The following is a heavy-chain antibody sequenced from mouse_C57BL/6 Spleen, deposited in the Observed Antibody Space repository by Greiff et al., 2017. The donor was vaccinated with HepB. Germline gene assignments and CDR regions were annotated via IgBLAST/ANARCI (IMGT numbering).Heavy chain of an antibody. J-gene: IGHJ3*01. CDR3: AARPDSSGYTWFAY. Sequence: VQLQQPGAELVKPGASVKLSCKASGYTFTSYWMHWVKQRPGQGLEWIGMIHPNSGSTNYNEKFKSKATLTVDKSSSTAYMQLSSLTSEDSAVYYCAARPDSSGYTWFAYWGQGTLVTVSA. V-gene: IGHV1-64*01. CDR1: GYTFTSYW. CDR2: IHPNSGST. D-gene: IGHD3-2*02.